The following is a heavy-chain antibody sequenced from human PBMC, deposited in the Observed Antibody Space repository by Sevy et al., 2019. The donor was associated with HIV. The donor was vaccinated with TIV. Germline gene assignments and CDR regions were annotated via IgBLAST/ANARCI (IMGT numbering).Heavy chain of an antibody. D-gene: IGHD2-8*01. Sequence: GGSLRLSCAASGFAVYDYSMSWIRQAPGKGLGWVATLSFGCGKINYADSVKGRFTISRDNWKNSFYLQVDNLRVEDTALYYCAREGCTRPHDYWGQGTRVTVSS. CDR2: LSFGCGKI. V-gene: IGHV3-23*01. CDR3: AREGCTRPHDY. J-gene: IGHJ4*02. CDR1: GFAVYDYS.